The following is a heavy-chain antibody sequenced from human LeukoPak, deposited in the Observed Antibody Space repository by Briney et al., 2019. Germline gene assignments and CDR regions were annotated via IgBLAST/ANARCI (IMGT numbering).Heavy chain of an antibody. D-gene: IGHD1-1*01. Sequence: SVQVSCKASGITSTNFAVQWVRQARGQRLEWIGWIIVGTGATKCAQDFQHRVTITRDMSTRTLYMELTSLRSEDTAVYYCAADLSDPRRGASYLDSWGQGTLVTVSS. CDR3: AADLSDPRRGASYLDS. J-gene: IGHJ4*02. CDR1: GITSTNFA. V-gene: IGHV1-58*01. CDR2: IIVGTGAT.